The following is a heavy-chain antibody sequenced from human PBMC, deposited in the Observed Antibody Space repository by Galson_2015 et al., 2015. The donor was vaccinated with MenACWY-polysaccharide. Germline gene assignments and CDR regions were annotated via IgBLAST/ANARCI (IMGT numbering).Heavy chain of an antibody. J-gene: IGHJ4*02. CDR2: IRSSSSTI. D-gene: IGHD5-18*01. CDR3: ARGSRDTTMGTETYYFDY. V-gene: IGHV3-48*01. Sequence: SLRLSCAASGFTFSSYSMNWVRQAPGKGLEWVAYIRSSSSTIYYADSVKGRFTISRDNAKNSLYLQMNSLRAEDTAVYYCARGSRDTTMGTETYYFDYWGQGTLVTVSS. CDR1: GFTFSSYS.